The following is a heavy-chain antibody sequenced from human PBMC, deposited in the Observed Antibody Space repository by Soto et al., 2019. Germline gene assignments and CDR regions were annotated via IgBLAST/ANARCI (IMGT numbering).Heavy chain of an antibody. J-gene: IGHJ4*02. CDR2: INPNSGGT. V-gene: IGHV1-2*04. Sequence: ASVKVSCKASGYTFTGYYMHWVRQAPGQGLEWMGWINPNSGGTNYAQKFQGWVTMTRDTSISTAYMELSRLRSDGTAVYYCARSRYSSGWGRTYYFDYWGQGTLVTVSS. CDR1: GYTFTGYY. D-gene: IGHD6-19*01. CDR3: ARSRYSSGWGRTYYFDY.